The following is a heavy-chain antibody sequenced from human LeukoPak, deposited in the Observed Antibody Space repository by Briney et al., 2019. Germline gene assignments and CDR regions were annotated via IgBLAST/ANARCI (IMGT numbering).Heavy chain of an antibody. CDR2: IKTDGSEK. V-gene: IGHV3-7*01. Sequence: GGSLRLSCEGSGFTFSNYWMGWVRQAPGKGLQWVANIKTDGSEKYYVDSVKGRFTISRDNAKNSLYLQMNSLRAEDTAVYYCARVGGSSSWFSGKAFDYWGQGTLVTVSS. D-gene: IGHD6-13*01. CDR1: GFTFSNYW. CDR3: ARVGGSSSWFSGKAFDY. J-gene: IGHJ4*02.